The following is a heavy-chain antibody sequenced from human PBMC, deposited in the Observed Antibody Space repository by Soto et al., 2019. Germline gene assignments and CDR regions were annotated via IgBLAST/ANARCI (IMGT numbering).Heavy chain of an antibody. D-gene: IGHD3-22*01. CDR3: VRDYYERGASYYIDYGMDV. CDR2: IHFDGSTK. CDR1: GFNFSANW. Sequence: EVQLVESGGGFVQPGGSLRLSCVASGFNFSANWMNWVRQVPGKGLLWVSRIHFDGSTKRYGGSVQGRFTISRDNAKNTLYLQMISLRAEDTAVYSCVRDYYERGASYYIDYGMDVWGQGTTVTVSS. J-gene: IGHJ6*02. V-gene: IGHV3-74*01.